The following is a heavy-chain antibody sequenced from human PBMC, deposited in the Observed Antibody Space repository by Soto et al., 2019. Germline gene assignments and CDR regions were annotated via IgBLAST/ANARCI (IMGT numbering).Heavy chain of an antibody. CDR1: GFTFSSYE. D-gene: IGHD1-1*01. V-gene: IGHV3-48*03. CDR2: ISSSGNTI. Sequence: PGWSLRLSCAASGFTFSSYEMNWVRQAPGKGLEWVSYISSSGNTIYYADSVKGRFTISRDNAKNSLYLQMNSLRAEDTAVYYCARVNNYNSNFEFWGQGTLVTVSS. CDR3: ARVNNYNSNFEF. J-gene: IGHJ4*02.